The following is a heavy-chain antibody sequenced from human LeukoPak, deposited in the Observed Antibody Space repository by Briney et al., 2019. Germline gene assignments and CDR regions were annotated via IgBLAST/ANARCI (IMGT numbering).Heavy chain of an antibody. J-gene: IGHJ4*02. CDR1: AFTFSSSA. D-gene: IGHD3-22*01. CDR2: IKQDGNEK. Sequence: GRSLRLSCAASAFTFSSSAMHWVRHAPGKGLEWVANIKQDGNEKYYVDSVKGRFTISRDNAKNSLYLQMNSLRAEDTAVYYCASGFDSRFFDKWGQGTLVTVSS. CDR3: ASGFDSRFFDK. V-gene: IGHV3-7*01.